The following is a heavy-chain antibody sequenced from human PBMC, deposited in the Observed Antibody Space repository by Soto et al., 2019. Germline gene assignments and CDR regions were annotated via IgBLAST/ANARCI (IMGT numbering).Heavy chain of an antibody. J-gene: IGHJ6*02. D-gene: IGHD6-13*01. V-gene: IGHV3-74*01. Sequence: EVQLVESGGDLVQPGGSLRLSCAASGFTFSGHWMHWVRQVPGKGLEWVSRINTDGDTSGYADSVKGRFAISRDNAKNTLFLQMNGLRAEDTAIYYCVKDWTGSTCPCMDVWGQGTTVTVS. CDR3: VKDWTGSTCPCMDV. CDR2: INTDGDTS. CDR1: GFTFSGHW.